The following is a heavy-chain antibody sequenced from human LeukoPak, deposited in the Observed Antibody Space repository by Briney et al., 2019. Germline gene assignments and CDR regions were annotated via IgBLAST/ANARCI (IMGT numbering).Heavy chain of an antibody. J-gene: IGHJ3*02. D-gene: IGHD4/OR15-4a*01. CDR3: ASVLIDAFDI. Sequence: GGSLRLSCAASGFTFSSYGMHWVRQASGKGPVWVSRIKSDGSSTSYADSVKGRFTISRDNAKNTLYLQMNSLRAEDTAVYYCASVLIDAFDIWGQGTMVTVSS. CDR1: GFTFSSYG. V-gene: IGHV3-74*01. CDR2: IKSDGSST.